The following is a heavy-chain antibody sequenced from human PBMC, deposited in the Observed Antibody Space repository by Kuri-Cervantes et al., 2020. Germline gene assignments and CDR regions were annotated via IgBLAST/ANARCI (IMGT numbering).Heavy chain of an antibody. J-gene: IGHJ4*02. V-gene: IGHV4-34*01. CDR1: GGSFSGYY. Sequence: GSLRLSCAVYGGSFSGYYWSWIRQPPGKGLEWIGEINHSGSTNYNPSLKSRVTISVDTSKNQFSLKLSSVTAADTAVYYCARGGYNFWSGYYSTAFDYWGQGTLVTDSS. CDR2: INHSGST. CDR3: ARGGYNFWSGYYSTAFDY. D-gene: IGHD3-3*01.